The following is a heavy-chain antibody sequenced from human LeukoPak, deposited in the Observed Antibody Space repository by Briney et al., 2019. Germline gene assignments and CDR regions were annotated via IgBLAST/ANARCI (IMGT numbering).Heavy chain of an antibody. D-gene: IGHD3-22*01. CDR2: IYTSGST. Sequence: PSETLSLTCTVSGGSISSYYWSWIRQPAGKGLEWIGRIYTSGSTNYNPSLKSRVTMSVDTSKNQFSLRLSSVTAADTAVYYCAREENTSGYSDDFDIWGQGTMVIVSS. CDR1: GGSISSYY. V-gene: IGHV4-4*07. CDR3: AREENTSGYSDDFDI. J-gene: IGHJ3*02.